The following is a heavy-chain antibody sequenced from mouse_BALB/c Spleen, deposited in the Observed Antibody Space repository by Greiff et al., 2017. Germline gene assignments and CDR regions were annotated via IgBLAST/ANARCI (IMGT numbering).Heavy chain of an antibody. J-gene: IGHJ1*01. D-gene: IGHD2-10*02. CDR1: GYNFTSYW. V-gene: IGHV1-55*01. CDR3: ARDNMYGNHWYFDV. CDR2: IYPGSGST. Sequence: VQLQQPGAELVKPGTSVKLSCKASGYNFTSYWINWVKLRPGQGLEWIGDIYPGSGSTNYNEKFKSKATLTVDTSSSTAYMQLSSLASEDSALYYCARDNMYGNHWYFDVWGAGTTVTVSS.